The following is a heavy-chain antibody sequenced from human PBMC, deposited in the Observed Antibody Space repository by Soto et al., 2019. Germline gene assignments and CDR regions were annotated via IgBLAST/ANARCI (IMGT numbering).Heavy chain of an antibody. D-gene: IGHD2-2*01. CDR1: GYTFTSYY. CDR2: INPNSGGT. J-gene: IGHJ5*02. V-gene: IGHV1-2*04. Sequence: ASVKVSCKASGYTFTSYYMHWVRQAPGQGLEWMGWINPNSGGTNYAQKFQGWVTMTRDTSISTAYMELSRLRSDDTAVYYCARGPIVVVPAATFWFDPWGQGTLVTVSS. CDR3: ARGPIVVVPAATFWFDP.